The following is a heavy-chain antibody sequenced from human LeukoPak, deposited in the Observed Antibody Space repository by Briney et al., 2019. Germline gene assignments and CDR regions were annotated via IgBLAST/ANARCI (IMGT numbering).Heavy chain of an antibody. CDR2: IYYSGST. CDR1: GGSVSSGGYY. J-gene: IGHJ4*02. CDR3: ARAILAAPYYFDY. V-gene: IGHV4-31*03. D-gene: IGHD6-6*01. Sequence: SETLSPTCTVSGGSVSSGGYYWSWIRQHPGKGLEWIGYIYYSGSTYYNPSLKSRVTISVDTSKNQFSLKLSSVTAADTAVYYCARAILAAPYYFDYWGQGTLVTVSS.